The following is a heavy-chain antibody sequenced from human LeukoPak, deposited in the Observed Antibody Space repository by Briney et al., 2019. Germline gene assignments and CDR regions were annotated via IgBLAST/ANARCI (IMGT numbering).Heavy chain of an antibody. CDR3: ASTTWGWFGSVN. CDR2: IYSGGST. CDR1: GFTVSSNY. J-gene: IGHJ4*02. D-gene: IGHD3-10*01. Sequence: GGSLRPSCAASGFTVSSNYMSWVRQAPGKGLEWVSVIYSGGSTYYADSVKGRFTISRDNSKNTLYLQMNSLRAEDTAVYYCASTTWGWFGSVNWGQGTLVTVSS. V-gene: IGHV3-53*01.